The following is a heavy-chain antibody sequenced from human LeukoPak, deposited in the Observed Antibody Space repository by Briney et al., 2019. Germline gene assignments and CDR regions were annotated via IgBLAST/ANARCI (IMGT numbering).Heavy chain of an antibody. CDR3: ARAGFVDAPMVHFGY. J-gene: IGHJ4*02. Sequence: ASVKVSCKASGYTFTDYYMHWVRQAPGQGLEWMGWINPNSGGANYAQKFQDRVTMTTDTSVSTAYMELSRLRSDDTAMFFCARAGFVDAPMVHFGYWGQGTLVTVSS. CDR1: GYTFTDYY. CDR2: INPNSGGA. D-gene: IGHD5-18*01. V-gene: IGHV1-2*02.